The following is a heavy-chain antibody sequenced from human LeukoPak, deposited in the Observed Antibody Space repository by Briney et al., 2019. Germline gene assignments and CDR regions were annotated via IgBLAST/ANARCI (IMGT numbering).Heavy chain of an antibody. V-gene: IGHV4-59*08. CDR2: IYYSGST. CDR3: ASSRSRTYFDY. Sequence: SETLSLTCTVSGGSISSYSWRWIRQPPGKGLEWIGYIYYSGSTNYNPSLKSRVTISVDTSKNQFSLKLSSVTAADTAVYYCASSRSRTYFDYWGQGTLVTVSS. D-gene: IGHD3/OR15-3a*01. J-gene: IGHJ4*02. CDR1: GGSISSYS.